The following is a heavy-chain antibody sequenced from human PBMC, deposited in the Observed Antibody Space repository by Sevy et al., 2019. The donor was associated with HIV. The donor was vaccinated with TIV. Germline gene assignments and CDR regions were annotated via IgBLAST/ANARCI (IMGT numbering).Heavy chain of an antibody. J-gene: IGHJ1*01. V-gene: IGHV3-30*04. Sequence: SLRLSCTVSGFIFSNFAMHWVRQAPGKGLEWGAVTSYDGSHKYYADSVKGRFTVSRDNSRNILSLEMSSLRRDDTAVYYCARGENDDEFFQYWGQGTLVTVSS. CDR1: GFIFSNFA. D-gene: IGHD1-26*01. CDR3: ARGENDDEFFQY. CDR2: TSYDGSHK.